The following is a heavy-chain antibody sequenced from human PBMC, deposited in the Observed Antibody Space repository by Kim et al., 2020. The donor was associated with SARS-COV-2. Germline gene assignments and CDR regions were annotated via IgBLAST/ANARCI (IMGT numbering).Heavy chain of an antibody. V-gene: IGHV1-69*13. CDR2: IIPIFGTA. J-gene: IGHJ6*02. D-gene: IGHD1-1*01. CDR1: GGTFSSYA. CDR3: ARDDGGDGSTRTYYYYGMDV. Sequence: SVKVSCKASGGTFSSYAISWVRQAPGQGLEWMGGIIPIFGTANYAQKFQGRVTITADESTSTAYMELSSLRSEDTAVYYCARDDGGDGSTRTYYYYGMDVWGQGTTVTVSS.